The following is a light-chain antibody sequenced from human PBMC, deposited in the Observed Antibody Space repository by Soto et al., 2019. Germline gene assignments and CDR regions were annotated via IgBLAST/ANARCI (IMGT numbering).Light chain of an antibody. Sequence: EIVLTQSPGTLSLSTGERATLSCRASQSVSSSSLAWYQQKPGQAPRLLIYGASRRATGIPDRFSGSGSGTDFTLTISRLEPEDFAVYYCQQYGSYRTFGQGTKVDIK. V-gene: IGKV3-20*01. CDR2: GAS. CDR3: QQYGSYRT. CDR1: QSVSSSS. J-gene: IGKJ1*01.